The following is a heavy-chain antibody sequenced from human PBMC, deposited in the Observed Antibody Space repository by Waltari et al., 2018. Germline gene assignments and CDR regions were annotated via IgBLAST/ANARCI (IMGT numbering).Heavy chain of an antibody. D-gene: IGHD5-18*01. CDR3: AKEAYSYGAVSYYMDV. CDR1: GFTFSIFG. V-gene: IGHV3-30*02. Sequence: QVQLVESGGGVVQPGGSLRLSCAASGFTFSIFGMHWVRQAPGKGLEWVAFIRYDGSNKYYADSVGGRFTISRDDSKNTLYLVMNSLRAEDTAVFYCAKEAYSYGAVSYYMDVWGQGTTVTVSS. J-gene: IGHJ6*03. CDR2: IRYDGSNK.